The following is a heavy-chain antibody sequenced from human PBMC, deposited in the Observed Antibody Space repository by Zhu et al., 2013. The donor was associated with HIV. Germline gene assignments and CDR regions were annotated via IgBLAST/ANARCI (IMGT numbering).Heavy chain of an antibody. V-gene: IGHV1-46*01. CDR3: ARRGYCSSTSCPLDY. Sequence: QVQLVQSGAEVKKPGASLKVSCKSSGYTFTSFYIHWVRQAPGQGLGWMGIIKPNDGGTTYAQKFRDRVTMTRDTSTSTVYMELSSLTSEDTAVYYCARRGYCSSTSCPLDYWGQGTLVTVSS. D-gene: IGHD2-2*01. CDR1: GYTFTSFY. CDR2: IKPNDGGT. J-gene: IGHJ4*02.